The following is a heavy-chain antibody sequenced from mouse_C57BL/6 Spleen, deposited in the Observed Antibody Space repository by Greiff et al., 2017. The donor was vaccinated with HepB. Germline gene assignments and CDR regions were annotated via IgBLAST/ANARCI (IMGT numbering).Heavy chain of an antibody. CDR1: GYTFTSYW. J-gene: IGHJ3*01. V-gene: IGHV1-55*01. CDR2: IYPGSGST. CDR3: ARIYDYDEGWFAY. D-gene: IGHD2-4*01. Sequence: VQLQQPGAELVKPGASVKMSCKASGYTFTSYWITWVKQRPGQGLEWIGDIYPGSGSTNYNEKFKSKATLTVDTSSSTAYMQLSSLTSEDSAVYYCARIYDYDEGWFAYWGQGTLVTVSA.